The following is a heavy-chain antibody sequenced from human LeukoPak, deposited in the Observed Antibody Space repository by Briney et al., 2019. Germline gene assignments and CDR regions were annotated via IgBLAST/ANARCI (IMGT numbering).Heavy chain of an antibody. CDR1: GGSISSGGYS. V-gene: IGHV4-30-2*01. J-gene: IGHJ4*02. Sequence: SETLSLTCAVSGGSISSGGYSWSWIRQPPGKGLEWIGYIYHSGSTYYNPSLKSRVTISVDRSKNQFSLKLSSVTAADTAVYHCARSRGYSGYDAFDYWGQGTLVTVSS. CDR2: IYHSGST. D-gene: IGHD5-12*01. CDR3: ARSRGYSGYDAFDY.